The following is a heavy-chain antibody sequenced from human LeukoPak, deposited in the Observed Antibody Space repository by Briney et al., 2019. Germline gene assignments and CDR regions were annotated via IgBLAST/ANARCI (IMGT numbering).Heavy chain of an antibody. CDR2: INPNSGGT. CDR1: GYTFTAYY. CDR3: ARVSSSDDFWSGYYMPFAY. Sequence: ASVKVSCKASGYTFTAYYLHWVRQAPGQGLEWMGWINPNSGGTNYAQKFQGRVTMTRDTSISTAYMELSRLRSDDTAVYYCARVSSSDDFWSGYYMPFAYWGQGTLVTVSS. D-gene: IGHD3-3*01. V-gene: IGHV1-2*02. J-gene: IGHJ4*02.